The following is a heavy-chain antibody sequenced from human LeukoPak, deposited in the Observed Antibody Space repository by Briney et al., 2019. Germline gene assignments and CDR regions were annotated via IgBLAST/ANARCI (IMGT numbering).Heavy chain of an antibody. V-gene: IGHV4-4*07. Sequence: PSETLSLTCTVSGGSISSYYWSWIRQPAGKGLEWIGRIYTSGSTNYNPSLKSRVTMSIDTSKNQFSLKLTSVTAADTAVYYCARESSSGSGRTFDYWGQGTLVTVSS. CDR1: GGSISSYY. CDR3: ARESSSGSGRTFDY. D-gene: IGHD2-15*01. J-gene: IGHJ4*02. CDR2: IYTSGST.